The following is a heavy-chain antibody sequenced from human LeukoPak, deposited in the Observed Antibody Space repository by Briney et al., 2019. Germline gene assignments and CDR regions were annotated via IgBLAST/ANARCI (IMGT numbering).Heavy chain of an antibody. CDR1: GFTVSSNY. Sequence: GGSLRLSCAASGFTVSSNYMTWVRQAPGKGLECVSVIYNTGNTYYADSVKDRFTISRDNSKNTLYLQMNSLRAEDTAVYYCAKSSYSSGWYATDYWGQGTLVTVSS. J-gene: IGHJ4*02. CDR2: IYNTGNT. CDR3: AKSSYSSGWYATDY. D-gene: IGHD6-19*01. V-gene: IGHV3-66*01.